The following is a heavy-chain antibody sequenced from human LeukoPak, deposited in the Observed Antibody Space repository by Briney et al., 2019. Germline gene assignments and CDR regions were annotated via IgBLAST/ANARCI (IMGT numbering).Heavy chain of an antibody. D-gene: IGHD5-24*01. CDR1: GYSLSSGYY. V-gene: IGHV4-38-2*01. CDR2: IYHSGST. Sequence: SETLSLTCAVSGYSLSSGYYWGWIRQPPGKGLEWIGSIYHSGSTYYNPSLKSRVTISVDTSKNQFSLKLSSVTAADTAVYYCARHFLGGYNYKDYFDYWGQGTLVTVSS. CDR3: ARHFLGGYNYKDYFDY. J-gene: IGHJ4*02.